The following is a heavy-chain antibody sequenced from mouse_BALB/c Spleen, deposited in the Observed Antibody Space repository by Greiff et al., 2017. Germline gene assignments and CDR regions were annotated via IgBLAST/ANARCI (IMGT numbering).Heavy chain of an antibody. Sequence: EVQGVESGPGLVKPSQSLSLTCTVTGYSITSDYAWNWIRQFPGNKLEWMGYISYSGSTSYNPSLKSRISITRDTSKNQFFLQLNSVTTEDTATYYCARTAYGNYVGFAYWGQGTLVTVSA. V-gene: IGHV3-2*02. J-gene: IGHJ3*01. D-gene: IGHD2-10*02. CDR1: GYSITSDYA. CDR3: ARTAYGNYVGFAY. CDR2: ISYSGST.